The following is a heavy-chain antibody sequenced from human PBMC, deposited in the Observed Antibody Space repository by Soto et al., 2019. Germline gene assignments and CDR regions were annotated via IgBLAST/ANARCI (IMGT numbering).Heavy chain of an antibody. V-gene: IGHV4-39*01. J-gene: IGHJ4*02. Sequence: QLQLQESGPGLVKPSETLSLTCTVSGASISSSSHCWGWIRQPPGKGLEWIGCIYYGGNTYYNPSLKVRVTISVDTSKYQFSLTLSSVTAADTAVYYCATPRRVYSGYDRFDYWGQGTLVTVSS. CDR1: GASISSSSHC. CDR2: IYYGGNT. D-gene: IGHD5-12*01. CDR3: ATPRRVYSGYDRFDY.